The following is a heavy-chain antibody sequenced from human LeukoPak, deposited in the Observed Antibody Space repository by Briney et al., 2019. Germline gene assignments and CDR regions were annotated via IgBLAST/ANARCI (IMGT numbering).Heavy chain of an antibody. V-gene: IGHV3-30-3*01. CDR1: GFTFTYYA. CDR3: ARGPDPVVRGPRRAFDL. J-gene: IGHJ3*01. D-gene: IGHD3-10*01. Sequence: PGGSLRLSCAASGFTFTYYAMHWVRQAPGKGLEWVSVVSNDGSNQDYTDSVKGRFIISRDDSKSTVYLQMNSLRVDDTAMYYCARGPDPVVRGPRRAFDLWGQGTMVIVSS. CDR2: VSNDGSNQ.